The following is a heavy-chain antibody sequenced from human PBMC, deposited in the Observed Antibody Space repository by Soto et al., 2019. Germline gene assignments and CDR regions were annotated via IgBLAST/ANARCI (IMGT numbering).Heavy chain of an antibody. J-gene: IGHJ6*02. CDR2: IIPIFGTA. Sequence: SVKVSCKASGGTFSSYAISWVRQAPGQGLEWMGGIIPIFGTANYAQKFQGRVTITADESTSTAYMELSSLRSEDTAVYYCATYYYGSGSYTYGMDVWGQGTTVTVS. CDR1: GGTFSSYA. CDR3: ATYYYGSGSYTYGMDV. V-gene: IGHV1-69*13. D-gene: IGHD3-10*01.